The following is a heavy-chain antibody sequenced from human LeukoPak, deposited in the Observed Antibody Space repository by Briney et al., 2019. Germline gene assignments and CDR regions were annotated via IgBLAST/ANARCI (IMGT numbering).Heavy chain of an antibody. CDR3: ARGYGGNSGELFDY. D-gene: IGHD4-23*01. J-gene: IGHJ4*02. V-gene: IGHV4-30-4*08. CDR2: IYYSGST. CDR1: GGSISSGDYY. Sequence: PSETLSLTCTVSGGSISSGDYYWSWIRQPPGKGLEWIGYIYYSGSTYYNPSLKSRVTISVDTSKNQFSLKLSSVTAADTAVYYCARGYGGNSGELFDYWGQGTLVTVSS.